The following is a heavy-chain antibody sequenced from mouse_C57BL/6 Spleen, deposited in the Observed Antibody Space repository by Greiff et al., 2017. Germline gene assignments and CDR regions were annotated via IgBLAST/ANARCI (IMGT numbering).Heavy chain of an antibody. Sequence: EVQLQESGGGLVKPGGSLKLSCAASGFTFSDYGMHWVRQAPETGLEWVAYISSGSSTIYYADTVKGRFTISRDNAKNTLFLQMTSLRSEDTAMYYCARAPYGSWFAYWGQGTLVTVSA. J-gene: IGHJ3*01. CDR3: ARAPYGSWFAY. D-gene: IGHD1-1*01. V-gene: IGHV5-17*01. CDR1: GFTFSDYG. CDR2: ISSGSSTI.